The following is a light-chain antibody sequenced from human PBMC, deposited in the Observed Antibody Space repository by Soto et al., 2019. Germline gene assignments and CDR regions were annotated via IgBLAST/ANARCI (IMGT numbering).Light chain of an antibody. CDR2: KTS. J-gene: IGKJ1*01. CDR3: QYSHNYCWT. Sequence: DIQLTQSPSTLSASVGDRVTITCRASQSISSWLAWYQQKPGKAPKFLIYKTSNLESGVPSRFSGSGSGTEFTLTISSLQPDDVATYLCQYSHNYCWTLGQGTKVEIK. V-gene: IGKV1-5*03. CDR1: QSISSW.